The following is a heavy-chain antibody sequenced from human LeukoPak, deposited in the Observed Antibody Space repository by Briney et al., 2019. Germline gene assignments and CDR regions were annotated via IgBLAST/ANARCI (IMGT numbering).Heavy chain of an antibody. Sequence: PGGSLRLSCSASGFTFSSYSMNWVRQAPGKGLEWVSSISSSSSYIYYADSVKGRFTISRDNAKNSLYLQMNSLRAEDTAVYYCASEVITMVRGVSSSKRDYWGRGTLVTVSS. J-gene: IGHJ4*02. D-gene: IGHD3-10*01. CDR3: ASEVITMVRGVSSSKRDY. CDR1: GFTFSSYS. V-gene: IGHV3-21*01. CDR2: ISSSSSYI.